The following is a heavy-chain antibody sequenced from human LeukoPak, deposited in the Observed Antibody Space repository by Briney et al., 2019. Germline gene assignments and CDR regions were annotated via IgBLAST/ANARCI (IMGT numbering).Heavy chain of an antibody. D-gene: IGHD4-17*01. J-gene: IGHJ3*02. Sequence: GGSLRLSCAASGFTFSSYSMNWVRQAPGRGLEWVSSISSSSSYIYYADSVKGRFTIYRDNAKNSLYLQMNSLRAKDTAVYFCAREISYGDYPSGDAFDNWGQGTMVTVSS. CDR1: GFTFSSYS. V-gene: IGHV3-21*01. CDR3: AREISYGDYPSGDAFDN. CDR2: ISSSSSYI.